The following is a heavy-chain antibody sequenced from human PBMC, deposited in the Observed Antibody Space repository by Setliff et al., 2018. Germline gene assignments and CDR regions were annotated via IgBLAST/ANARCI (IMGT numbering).Heavy chain of an antibody. Sequence: LRLSCAASGFTFSSHWMTWVRQAPGKGMEWVANINQDGSETYYVDSLKGRFSVSRDNGKNSLYLQMNSLRAEDTAVYYCARASKGLYCGSDCFYTFDSWGPGTLVTVSS. J-gene: IGHJ4*02. CDR3: ARASKGLYCGSDCFYTFDS. V-gene: IGHV3-7*01. CDR2: INQDGSET. D-gene: IGHD2-21*02. CDR1: GFTFSSHW.